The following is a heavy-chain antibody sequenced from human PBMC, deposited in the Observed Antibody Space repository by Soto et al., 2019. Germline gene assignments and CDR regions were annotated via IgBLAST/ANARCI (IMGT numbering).Heavy chain of an antibody. V-gene: IGHV1-2*04. J-gene: IGHJ4*02. CDR3: ARADSSSWYHNLKFDY. CDR2: INPNSGGT. Sequence: ASVKVSCKASGYTFTGYYMHWVRQAPGQGLEWMGWINPNSGGTNYAQKFQGWVTMTRDTSISTAYMELSRLRSDDTAVYYCARADSSSWYHNLKFDYWGQGTLVTVSS. D-gene: IGHD6-13*01. CDR1: GYTFTGYY.